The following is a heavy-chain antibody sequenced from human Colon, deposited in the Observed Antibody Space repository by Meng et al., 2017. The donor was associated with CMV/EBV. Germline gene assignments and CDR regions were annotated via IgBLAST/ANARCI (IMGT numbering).Heavy chain of an antibody. CDR3: VRTPAAATGWFDP. Sequence: AASGFSVNDYSMSWIRQAPGKGLEWISYISSSGRTIYYADSVRGRYTISRDNARNSLFLQMNTLRADDTAVYYCVRTPAAATGWFDPWGQGTLVTVSS. D-gene: IGHD6-13*01. CDR1: GFSVNDYS. J-gene: IGHJ5*02. V-gene: IGHV3-11*01. CDR2: ISSSGRTI.